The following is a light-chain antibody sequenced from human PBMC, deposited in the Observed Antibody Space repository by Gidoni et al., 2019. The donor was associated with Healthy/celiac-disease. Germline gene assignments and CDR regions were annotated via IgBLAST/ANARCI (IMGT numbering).Light chain of an antibody. J-gene: IGKJ5*01. V-gene: IGKV3-11*01. Sequence: EIVLTQSPATLSLSPVERATLSCRASRSVSSYLAWYQQKPGQAPRLLIYDASNRATGIPARCSGGGSGKDFTITISRLEPEDLAVYCWQQRSNWPVFGQGTRLEIK. CDR3: QQRSNWPV. CDR1: RSVSSY. CDR2: DAS.